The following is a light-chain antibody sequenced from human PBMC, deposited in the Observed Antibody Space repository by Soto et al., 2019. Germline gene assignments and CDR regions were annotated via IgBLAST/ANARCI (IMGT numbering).Light chain of an antibody. CDR3: QQRSNWHLT. J-gene: IGKJ4*01. CDR2: DAS. V-gene: IGKV3-11*01. CDR1: QSVSSY. Sequence: EIVLTQSPATLSLSPGERATLSCRASQSVSSYLAWYQQKPGQAPRLLIYDASNRATGIPARFSGSGSGTDFTLTISSLEPADFEVYYCQQRSNWHLTFGGGTKLDIX.